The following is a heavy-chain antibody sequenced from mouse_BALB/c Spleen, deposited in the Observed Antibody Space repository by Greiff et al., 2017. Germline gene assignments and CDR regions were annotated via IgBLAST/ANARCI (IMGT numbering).Heavy chain of an antibody. CDR2: IWAGGST. J-gene: IGHJ4*01. Sequence: VKLLESGPGLVAPSQSLSITCTVSGFSLTSYGVHWVREPPGKGLEWLGVIWAGGSTNYNSALMSRLSISKDNSKSQVFLKMNSLQTDDTAMYYCAREGSNYYAMDYWGQGTSVTVSS. CDR1: GFSLTSYG. V-gene: IGHV2-9*02. D-gene: IGHD2-5*01. CDR3: AREGSNYYAMDY.